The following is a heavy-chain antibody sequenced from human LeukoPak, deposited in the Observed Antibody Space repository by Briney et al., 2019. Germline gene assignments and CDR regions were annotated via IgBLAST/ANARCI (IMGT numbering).Heavy chain of an antibody. J-gene: IGHJ6*02. CDR1: GYTFTSYD. D-gene: IGHD3-22*01. CDR2: MNPKSGNT. Sequence: ASVKVSCKASGYTFTSYDINWVRQATGQGLEWMGWMNPKSGNTGYAQKFQGRVTMTRNTSISTAYMELSSLRSEDTAVYYCARRGVSTSSGYYYYYYGMDVWGQGTTVTVSS. CDR3: ARRGVSTSSGYYYYYYGMDV. V-gene: IGHV1-8*01.